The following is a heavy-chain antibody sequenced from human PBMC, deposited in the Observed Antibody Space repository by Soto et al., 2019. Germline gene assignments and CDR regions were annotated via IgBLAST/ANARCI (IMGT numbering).Heavy chain of an antibody. CDR2: IYYSGST. CDR1: GGSISSGGYY. CDR3: ARNLRITIFGVVSASSSYNWFDP. D-gene: IGHD3-3*01. V-gene: IGHV4-31*03. Sequence: PSETLSLTCTVSGGSISSGGYYWSWIRQHPGKGLEWIGYIYYSGSTYYNPSLKSRVTISVDTSKNQFSLKLSSVTAADTAVYYCARNLRITIFGVVSASSSYNWFDPWGQGTLVTVSS. J-gene: IGHJ5*02.